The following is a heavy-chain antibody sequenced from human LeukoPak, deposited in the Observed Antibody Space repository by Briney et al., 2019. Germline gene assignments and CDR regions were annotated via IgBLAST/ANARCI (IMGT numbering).Heavy chain of an antibody. CDR1: GGSFSGYY. V-gene: IGHV4-34*01. D-gene: IGHD3-22*01. CDR3: ARGPLYYYDSSGYYFDY. J-gene: IGHJ4*02. Sequence: SETLSLTCAVYGGSFSGYYWSWIRQPPGKGLEWIEEINHSGSTNYNPSLKSRVTISVDTSKNQFSLKLSSVTAADTAVYYCARGPLYYYDSSGYYFDYWGQGTLVTVSS. CDR2: INHSGST.